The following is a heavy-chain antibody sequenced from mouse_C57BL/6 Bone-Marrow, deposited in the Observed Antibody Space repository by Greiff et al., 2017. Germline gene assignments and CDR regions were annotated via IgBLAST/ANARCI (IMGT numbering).Heavy chain of an antibody. D-gene: IGHD1-1*01. J-gene: IGHJ3*01. Sequence: VQLVESGPGLVAPSQSLSITCTVSGFSLTSYGVDWVRQPPGKGLAWLGVIWGGGSTNYNSAHMSRLSISKDNSKSQVFLKMNSLQTDDTAMYYCANHGGYYGSSCWFAYWGQGTRVTVSA. CDR1: GFSLTSYG. V-gene: IGHV2-9*01. CDR3: ANHGGYYGSSCWFAY. CDR2: IWGGGST.